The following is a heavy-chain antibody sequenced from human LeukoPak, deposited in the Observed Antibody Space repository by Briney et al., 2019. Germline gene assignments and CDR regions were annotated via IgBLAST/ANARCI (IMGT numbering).Heavy chain of an antibody. Sequence: GGSLRLXCVASGITFRSSSMQWVRQAPGKGLEWLAFIRFDGSTKYYADSVKGRFTVSRDNSKSTLYLQMNSLRAEDTAVYYCAQPDFWGQGTLVTVSS. CDR3: AQPDF. J-gene: IGHJ4*02. CDR1: GITFRSSS. V-gene: IGHV3-30*02. CDR2: IRFDGSTK.